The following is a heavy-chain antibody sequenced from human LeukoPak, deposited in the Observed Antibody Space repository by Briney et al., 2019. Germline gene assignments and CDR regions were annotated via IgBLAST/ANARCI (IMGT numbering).Heavy chain of an antibody. Sequence: SETLSLTCTVSGGSISDYYWNWMRQPPGKGLEWIGYIYYSGRTNYNPSLKSRVSISVDTSKNQFSLKLSSVTAADTAVYYCARDHKPVVTAILSLDFYYYNGMDVWGQGTTVTVSS. CDR3: ARDHKPVVTAILSLDFYYYNGMDV. CDR2: IYYSGRT. V-gene: IGHV4-59*01. D-gene: IGHD2-21*02. CDR1: GGSISDYY. J-gene: IGHJ6*02.